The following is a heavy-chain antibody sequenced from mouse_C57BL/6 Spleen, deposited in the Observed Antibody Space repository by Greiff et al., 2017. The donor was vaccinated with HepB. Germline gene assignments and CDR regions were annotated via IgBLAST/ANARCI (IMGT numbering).Heavy chain of an antibody. Sequence: EVKLMESGGGLVKPGGSLKLSCAASGFTFSDYGIHWVRQAPEKGLEWVAYISSGSSTIYYADTVKGRFTISRDNAKNTLFLQMTSLRSEDTAMYYCARRGPYGNYEYYFDYWGQGTTLTVSS. CDR1: GFTFSDYG. J-gene: IGHJ2*01. CDR2: ISSGSSTI. D-gene: IGHD2-1*01. CDR3: ARRGPYGNYEYYFDY. V-gene: IGHV5-17*01.